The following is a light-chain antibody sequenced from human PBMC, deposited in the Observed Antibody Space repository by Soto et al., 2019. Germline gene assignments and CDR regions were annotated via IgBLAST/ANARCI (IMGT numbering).Light chain of an antibody. Sequence: QSALTQPASVSGSPEQSITISCTGTSNDVGRYNLVSWYQQHPGKAPKVMIYEVTNRPSGVSNRFSGSKSGNTASLTISGLLAEDEADYYCSSYTSSSTYVFGTGTKVTVL. CDR2: EVT. V-gene: IGLV2-14*02. CDR3: SSYTSSSTYV. J-gene: IGLJ1*01. CDR1: SNDVGRYNL.